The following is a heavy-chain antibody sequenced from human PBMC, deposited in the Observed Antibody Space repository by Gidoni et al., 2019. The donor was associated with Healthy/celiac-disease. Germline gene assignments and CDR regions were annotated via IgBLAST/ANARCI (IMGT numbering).Heavy chain of an antibody. CDR3: TRATVEYSSSHYYYGMDV. CDR2: IRSKAYGGTT. V-gene: IGHV3-49*04. D-gene: IGHD6-6*01. J-gene: IGHJ6*02. Sequence: VQLVESGGGLVQPGRSLRLPCTASGFNLGEYAMRWVRQAPGKGLEWVGFIRSKAYGGTTEYAASVKGRFTISRNDSKSIAYLQMNSLKTEDTAVYYCTRATVEYSSSHYYYGMDVWGQGTTVTVSS. CDR1: GFNLGEYA.